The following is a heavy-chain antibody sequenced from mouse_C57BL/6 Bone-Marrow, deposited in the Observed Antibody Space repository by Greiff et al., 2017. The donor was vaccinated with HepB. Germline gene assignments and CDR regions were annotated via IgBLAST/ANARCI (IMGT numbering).Heavy chain of an antibody. D-gene: IGHD2-1*01. V-gene: IGHV1-64*01. CDR3: ARSGYGNYVDYAMDY. Sequence: VQLQQPGAELVKPGASVKLSCKASGYTFTSYWMHWVKQRPGQGLEWIGMIHPNSGSTNYNEKFKSKATLTVDKSSSTAYMQLSSLTSEDSAVYYCARSGYGNYVDYAMDYWGQGTSVTVSS. CDR1: GYTFTSYW. J-gene: IGHJ4*01. CDR2: IHPNSGST.